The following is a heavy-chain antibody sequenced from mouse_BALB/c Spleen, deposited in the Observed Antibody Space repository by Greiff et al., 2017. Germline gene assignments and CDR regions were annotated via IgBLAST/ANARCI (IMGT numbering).Heavy chain of an antibody. V-gene: IGHV1S137*01. J-gene: IGHJ1*01. CDR3: ARAQLTAYFDV. Sequence: QVQLQQSGAELVRPGVSVKISCKGSGYTFPDYAMHWVKQSHAKSLEWIGVISTYYGDASYNQKFKGKATMTVDKSSSTAYMELARLTSEDSAIYYCARAQLTAYFDVWGAGTTVTVSA. CDR2: ISTYYGDA. CDR1: GYTFPDYA. D-gene: IGHD4-1*01.